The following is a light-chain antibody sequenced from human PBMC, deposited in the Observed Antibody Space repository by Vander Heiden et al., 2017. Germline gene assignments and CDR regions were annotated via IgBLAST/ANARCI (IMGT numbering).Light chain of an antibody. Sequence: SSELTQDPAVSVALGQTVRITCQGDSLRSYYVSWYQQKPGQAPVLVIYGKNNRPSGIPDRFSGSSSGNTASLTITGAQAEDEADYYCNSRDSSGNHPFGGGTKLTVL. V-gene: IGLV3-19*01. CDR3: NSRDSSGNHP. CDR2: GKN. CDR1: SLRSYY. J-gene: IGLJ2*01.